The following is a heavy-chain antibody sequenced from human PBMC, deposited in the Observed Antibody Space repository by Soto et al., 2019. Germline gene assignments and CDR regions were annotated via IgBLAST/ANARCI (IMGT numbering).Heavy chain of an antibody. D-gene: IGHD3-10*01. CDR3: ASSVRIEEFAFDI. CDR1: GYTFTSYY. CDR2: INPSGGST. Sequence: QVQLVQSGAEVKKPGASVKVSCKASGYTFTSYYMHWVRQAPGQGLEWMGIINPSGGSTSYAQKFQGRVTMTRDTSTSTVYMELSSLRSEDTAVYYCASSVRIEEFAFDIWGQGTMVTVSS. J-gene: IGHJ3*02. V-gene: IGHV1-46*01.